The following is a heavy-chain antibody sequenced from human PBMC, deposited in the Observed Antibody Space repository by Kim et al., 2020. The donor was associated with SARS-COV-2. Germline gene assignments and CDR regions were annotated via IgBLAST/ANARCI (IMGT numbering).Heavy chain of an antibody. CDR3: ARGIHGDLKPPLAY. CDR2: INHSGST. V-gene: IGHV4-34*01. Sequence: SETLSLTCAVYGGSFSGYYWSWIRQPPGKGLEWVGEINHSGSTNYNPSLKSRVTIFVDTTKNQFSLKLSSVTAADTAAYYCARGIHGDLKPPLAYWGHGT. CDR1: GGSFSGYY. J-gene: IGHJ4*01. D-gene: IGHD3-10*01.